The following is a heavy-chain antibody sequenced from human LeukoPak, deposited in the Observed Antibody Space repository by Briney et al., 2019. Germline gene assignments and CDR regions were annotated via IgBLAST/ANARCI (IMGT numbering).Heavy chain of an antibody. CDR1: GFTFSSYA. CDR3: AKDRNIVVVIAPDDAFDI. J-gene: IGHJ3*02. D-gene: IGHD2-21*01. V-gene: IGHV3-23*01. CDR2: ISGSGGST. Sequence: PGGSLRLSCAASGFTFSSYAMSWVRQAPGKGLEWVSAISGSGGSTYYADSVKGRFTISRDNSKNTLYLQMNSLRAEDTAVYYCAKDRNIVVVIAPDDAFDIWGQGTMVTVSS.